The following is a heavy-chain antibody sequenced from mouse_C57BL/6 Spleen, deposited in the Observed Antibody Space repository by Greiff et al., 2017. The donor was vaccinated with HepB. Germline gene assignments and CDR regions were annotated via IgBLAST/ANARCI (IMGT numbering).Heavy chain of an antibody. Sequence: VQRVESGAELARPGASVKMSCKASGYTFTSYTMHWVKQRPGQGLEWIGYINPSSGYTKYNQKFKDKATLTADKSSSTAYMQLSSLTSEDSAVYYCARGVSSFDYWGQGTTLTVSS. CDR2: INPSSGYT. V-gene: IGHV1-4*01. J-gene: IGHJ2*01. CDR3: ARGVSSFDY. CDR1: GYTFTSYT.